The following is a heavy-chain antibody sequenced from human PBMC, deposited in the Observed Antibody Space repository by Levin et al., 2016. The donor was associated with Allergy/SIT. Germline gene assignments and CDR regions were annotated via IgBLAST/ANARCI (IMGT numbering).Heavy chain of an antibody. CDR1: GGSISSSSYY. Sequence: GSLRLSCTVSGGSISSSSYYWGWIRQPPGKGLEWIGSIYYSGSTYYNPSLKSRVTISVDTSKNQFSLKLSSVTAADTAVYYCARVVVPAALRIAAAGTGAFDIWGQGTMVTVSS. D-gene: IGHD2-2*01. CDR2: IYYSGST. CDR3: ARVVVPAALRIAAAGTGAFDI. V-gene: IGHV4-39*01. J-gene: IGHJ3*02.